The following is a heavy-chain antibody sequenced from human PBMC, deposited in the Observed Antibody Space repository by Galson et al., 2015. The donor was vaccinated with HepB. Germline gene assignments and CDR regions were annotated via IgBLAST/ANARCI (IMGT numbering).Heavy chain of an antibody. J-gene: IGHJ4*02. D-gene: IGHD1-26*01. CDR2: IDPSDSYT. V-gene: IGHV5-10-1*01. Sequence: QSGAEVNKPGESLRISCAGSGYSFTSYWISWVRQMPGKGLAWMGRIDPSDSYTNYSPSFKGHVTISADKSISTAYLQWSSLKASDTAMYYCARLNGEVPRKWECTVKTYYLDYRGQGTLVTVS. CDR1: GYSFTSYW. CDR3: ARLNGEVPRKWECTVKTYYLDY.